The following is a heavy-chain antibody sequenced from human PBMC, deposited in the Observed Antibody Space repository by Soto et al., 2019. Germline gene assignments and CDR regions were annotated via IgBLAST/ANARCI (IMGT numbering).Heavy chain of an antibody. J-gene: IGHJ4*02. D-gene: IGHD3-10*02. V-gene: IGHV3-23*01. Sequence: WGSLRLSCGASGFTFSSHAITFFRHAPGKGLEWVSGISGSGDSTYYADSVKGRFSMSRDNSKNTLYLQMRSLRAEDTAVYYCATGVRGVPYYFDYWGQGTLVTVSS. CDR1: GFTFSSHA. CDR2: ISGSGDST. CDR3: ATGVRGVPYYFDY.